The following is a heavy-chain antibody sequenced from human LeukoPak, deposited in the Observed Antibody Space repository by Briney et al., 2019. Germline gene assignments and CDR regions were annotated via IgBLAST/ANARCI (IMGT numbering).Heavy chain of an antibody. Sequence: SETLSLTCAVSGASISSFFCNWVRQPPGKGLEWIGDIYKSGNTNYNPSLKSRVTISGDTSKNEFSLKLTSVTAAETAEYYCVIGEGWQPDYWGQGTLVTVS. D-gene: IGHD5-24*01. CDR1: GASISSFF. J-gene: IGHJ4*01. CDR3: VIGEGWQPDY. V-gene: IGHV4-59*01. CDR2: IYKSGNT.